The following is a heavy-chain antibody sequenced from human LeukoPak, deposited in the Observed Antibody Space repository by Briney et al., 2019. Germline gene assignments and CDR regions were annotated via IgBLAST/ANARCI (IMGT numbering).Heavy chain of an antibody. V-gene: IGHV4-31*01. CDR1: ADSLSSGGHY. D-gene: IGHD3-10*01. CDR2: IQHSGSS. Sequence: SQTLSLTCTVSADSLSSGGHYWAWIRQLPGKGLESIGFIQHSGSSRHNPSLKDPVAISVDASRKQFALMLSSVTAADTAIYYCARGGNRFGGFYFDYWGQGIQVIVSS. J-gene: IGHJ4*02. CDR3: ARGGNRFGGFYFDY.